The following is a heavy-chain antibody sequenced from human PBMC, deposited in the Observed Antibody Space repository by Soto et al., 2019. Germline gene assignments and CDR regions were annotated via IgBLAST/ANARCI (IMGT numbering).Heavy chain of an antibody. CDR1: GSTFSSYA. Sequence: QVQLVQSGAEVKKPGSSVKVSCKASGSTFSSYAISCVRQAPGQGLEWMGGIIPIFGTANYAQKFQGRVTITADESTSTAYMELSSLRSEDTAVYYCARDPSAYSGSPNWFDPWGQGTLVTVSS. CDR2: IIPIFGTA. D-gene: IGHD1-26*01. J-gene: IGHJ5*02. CDR3: ARDPSAYSGSPNWFDP. V-gene: IGHV1-69*01.